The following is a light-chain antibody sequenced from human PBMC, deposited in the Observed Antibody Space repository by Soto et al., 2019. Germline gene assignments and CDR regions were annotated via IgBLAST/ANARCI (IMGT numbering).Light chain of an antibody. V-gene: IGLV1-44*01. CDR2: SNT. Sequence: QPVLTQPPSASGTPGQWVTISCSGSSSNIGSNHINWYQQLPGTAPKLLVYSNTQRPSGVPDRFSGSRSGTSASLAISGLQSEDEADYYCAAWDDSLNGVVFGGGTKLTVL. J-gene: IGLJ2*01. CDR3: AAWDDSLNGVV. CDR1: SSNIGSNH.